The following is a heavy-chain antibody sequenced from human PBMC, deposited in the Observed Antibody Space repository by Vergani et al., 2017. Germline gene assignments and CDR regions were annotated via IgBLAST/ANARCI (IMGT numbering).Heavy chain of an antibody. D-gene: IGHD5-12*01. CDR3: ARAGGYAYDI. CDR2: IKPDGSEK. CDR1: GITFSRSW. Sequence: EVQLVESGGGLVQPGESLRLSCAASGITFSRSWMTWVRQAPGKGLEWVANIKPDGSEKYYVDSVKGRFTISRDNAKKSLYLQMNSLRAEDTAVYYCARAGGYAYDIWGQGTMVTVSS. J-gene: IGHJ3*02. V-gene: IGHV3-7*01.